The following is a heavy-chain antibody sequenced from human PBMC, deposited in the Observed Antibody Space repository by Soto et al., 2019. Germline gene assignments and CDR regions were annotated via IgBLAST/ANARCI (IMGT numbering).Heavy chain of an antibody. D-gene: IGHD3-3*01. CDR3: ARDPHEFWTSYWFDP. V-gene: IGHV1-18*04. CDR1: GYTFTGYY. CDR2: ISAYDGKT. J-gene: IGHJ5*02. Sequence: ASVKVSCKASGYTFTGYYMHWVRQAPGQGLELMGWISAYDGKTTYAEKFQGRVTLTTDTSTSTAYMELRSLRSDDTAIYYCARDPHEFWTSYWFDPWGQGTPVTVSS.